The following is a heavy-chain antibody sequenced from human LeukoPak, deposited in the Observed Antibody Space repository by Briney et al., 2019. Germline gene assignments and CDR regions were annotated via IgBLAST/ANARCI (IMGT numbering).Heavy chain of an antibody. V-gene: IGHV4-59*01. J-gene: IGHJ5*02. Sequence: SETLSLTCTVSGGSISSYYWSWIRQPPGKGLEWIGYIYYSGSTNYNPSLKSRVTISVDTSKNQISLKLSSVTAADTAVYYCARVGYDSSGYYSFDPWGQGTLVTVSS. D-gene: IGHD3-22*01. CDR2: IYYSGST. CDR1: GGSISSYY. CDR3: ARVGYDSSGYYSFDP.